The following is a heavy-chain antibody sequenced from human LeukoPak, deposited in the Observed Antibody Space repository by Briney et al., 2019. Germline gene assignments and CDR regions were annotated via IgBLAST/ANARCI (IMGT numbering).Heavy chain of an antibody. CDR1: GYSISSGYY. Sequence: PSETLSLTCAVSGYSISSGYYWGWIWQPPGKGLEWIGSKHRGGSTYYNPSLESRVTISIDTSMNQFSLRLSSVTAADTTDTAVYYCARSWNFGRAVEAFDIWGQGIMVTVSS. D-gene: IGHD1-1*01. V-gene: IGHV4-38-2*01. J-gene: IGHJ3*02. CDR3: ARSWNFGRAVEAFDI. CDR2: KHRGGST.